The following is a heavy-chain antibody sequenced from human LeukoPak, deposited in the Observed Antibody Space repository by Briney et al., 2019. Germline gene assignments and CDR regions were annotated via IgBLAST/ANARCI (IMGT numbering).Heavy chain of an antibody. J-gene: IGHJ4*02. CDR3: ARDAAEYSSGSLDY. CDR1: GFTVSSNY. Sequence: GGSLRLSCAASGFTVSSNYMSWVRRAPGKGLEWVSVIYSGGSTYYADSVKGRFTISRDNSKNTLYLQMNSLRAEDTAVYYCARDAAEYSSGSLDYWGQGTLVTVSS. D-gene: IGHD6-19*01. V-gene: IGHV3-53*01. CDR2: IYSGGST.